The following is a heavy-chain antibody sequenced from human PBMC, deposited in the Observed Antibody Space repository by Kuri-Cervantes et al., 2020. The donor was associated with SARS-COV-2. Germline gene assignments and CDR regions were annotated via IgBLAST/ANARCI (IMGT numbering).Heavy chain of an antibody. CDR3: AREGYSYGLDFDY. J-gene: IGHJ4*02. CDR1: GGTFSSYT. Sequence: SVKVSCKASGGTFSSYTISWVRQAPGQGLEWMGRIIPILGIANYAQKFQGRVTITADKSTSTAYMELSSLRSEDTAVYYCAREGYSYGLDFDYWGQGTLVTVSS. CDR2: IIPILGIA. V-gene: IGHV1-69*04. D-gene: IGHD5-18*01.